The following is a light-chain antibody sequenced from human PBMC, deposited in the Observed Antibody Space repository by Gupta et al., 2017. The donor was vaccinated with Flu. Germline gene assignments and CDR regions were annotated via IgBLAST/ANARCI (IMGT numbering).Light chain of an antibody. Sequence: DVVMTQSPLSLPVTVEQPASISCRSSQSLIYSHGSTFLHWFQQRPGQSPRRLIYLVSHRDSGVPDRFSGSGSGTEFTLKISRVEAEDVGVYFCMQGAHWPWAFGQGTKVEIK. CDR1: QSLIYSHGSTF. V-gene: IGKV2-30*01. J-gene: IGKJ1*01. CDR2: LVS. CDR3: MQGAHWPWA.